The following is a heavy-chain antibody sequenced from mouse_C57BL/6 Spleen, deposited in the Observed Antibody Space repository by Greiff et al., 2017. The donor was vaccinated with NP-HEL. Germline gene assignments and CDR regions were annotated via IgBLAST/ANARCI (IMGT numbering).Heavy chain of an antibody. CDR3: ASPLGPYFDY. CDR1: GFTFSDYG. V-gene: IGHV5-17*01. Sequence: EVMLVESGGGLVKPGGSLKLSCAASGFTFSDYGMHWVRQAPEKGLEWVAYISSGSSTIYYADTVKGRFTISRDNAKNTLFLQMTSLRSEDTAMYYGASPLGPYFDYWGQGTTLTVSS. J-gene: IGHJ2*01. CDR2: ISSGSSTI.